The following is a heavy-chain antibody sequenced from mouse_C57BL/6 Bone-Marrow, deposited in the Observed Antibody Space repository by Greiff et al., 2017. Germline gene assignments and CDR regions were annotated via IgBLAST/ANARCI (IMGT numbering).Heavy chain of an antibody. V-gene: IGHV1-85*01. CDR3: ARDYGSSYWYFDV. CDR2: IYPRDGST. J-gene: IGHJ1*03. D-gene: IGHD1-1*01. CDR1: GYTFTSYD. Sequence: QVQLQQSGPELVKPGASVKLSCKASGYTFTSYDLNWVKQRPGQGLEWIGWIYPRDGSTKYNEKFKGKATLTVDTSSSTACMELHSLTSEDSAVDFCARDYGSSYWYFDVWGTGTTVTVSS.